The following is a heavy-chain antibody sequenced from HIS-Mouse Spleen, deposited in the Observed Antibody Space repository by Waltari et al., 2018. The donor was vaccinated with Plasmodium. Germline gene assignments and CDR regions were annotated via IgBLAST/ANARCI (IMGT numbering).Heavy chain of an antibody. D-gene: IGHD6-6*01. V-gene: IGHV2-70*15. CDR3: ARTTYSSSSAKYYYYGMDV. CDR1: GFSLSTSGMC. CDR2: IVWDDDK. Sequence: QVTLRESGPALVKPTQTLTLTCTFSGFSLSTSGMCVSWIRQPPGTALEWRARIVWDDDKYYSTSLQTRLTISKDTSKNQVVLTMTNMDPVDTATYYCARTTYSSSSAKYYYYGMDVWGQGTTVTVSS. J-gene: IGHJ6*02.